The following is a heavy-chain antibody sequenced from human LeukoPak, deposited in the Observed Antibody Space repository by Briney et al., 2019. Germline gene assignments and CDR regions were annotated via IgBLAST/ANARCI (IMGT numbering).Heavy chain of an antibody. D-gene: IGHD3-22*01. Sequence: SETLSLTCAVYGGSFSGYYWNWIRQPPGKGLEWIGEINHSGSTNYNPSLKSRVTISVDTSKNQFSLKLSSVTAADTAVYYCAGPYYYDGYFDYWGQGTLVTVSS. CDR2: INHSGST. CDR1: GGSFSGYY. V-gene: IGHV4-34*01. J-gene: IGHJ4*02. CDR3: AGPYYYDGYFDY.